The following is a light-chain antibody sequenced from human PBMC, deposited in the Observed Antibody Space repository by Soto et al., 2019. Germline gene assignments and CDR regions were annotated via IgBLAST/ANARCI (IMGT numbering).Light chain of an antibody. CDR2: GNS. J-gene: IGLJ3*02. CDR1: SSNIGAGYD. V-gene: IGLV1-40*01. CDR3: QSYDSSRSGWV. Sequence: QSVLTQPPSVSVAPGPRVTISCTGSSSNIGAGYDVHWYQQLPGTAPKLLIYGNSNRPSGVPDRFSGSKSGTSASLAITGLQAEDEADYYCQSYDSSRSGWVFGGGTTPTVL.